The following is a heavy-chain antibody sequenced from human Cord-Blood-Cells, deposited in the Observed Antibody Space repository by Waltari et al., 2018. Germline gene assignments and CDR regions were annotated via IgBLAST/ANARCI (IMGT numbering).Heavy chain of an antibody. CDR3: ARDPDSSGYPYYFDY. CDR1: GFTFRSYW. D-gene: IGHD3-22*01. CDR2: IKQDGSEK. V-gene: IGHV3-7*01. J-gene: IGHJ4*02. Sequence: EVQLVESGGGLVQPGGSLRLSCAASGFTFRSYWMRWVRQAPGKGLEWVANIKQDGSEKYYVDSVKGRFTISRDNAKNSLYLQMNSLRAEDTAVYYCARDPDSSGYPYYFDYWGQGTLVTVSS.